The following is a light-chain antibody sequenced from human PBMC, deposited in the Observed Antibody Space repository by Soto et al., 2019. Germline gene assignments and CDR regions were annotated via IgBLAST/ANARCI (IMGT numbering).Light chain of an antibody. V-gene: IGKV3-20*01. Sequence: EIVLTQFPGTLSLSPGGRSTLSCRASQSISSNYLAWYQQKPGQTPXLXXYGASTRAAGIPDRFSGSGSGTFFTLTISRLEPEDFAVYYGQRYGRSPPITFGQGTRLEIK. CDR3: QRYGRSPPIT. CDR2: GAS. J-gene: IGKJ5*01. CDR1: QSISSNY.